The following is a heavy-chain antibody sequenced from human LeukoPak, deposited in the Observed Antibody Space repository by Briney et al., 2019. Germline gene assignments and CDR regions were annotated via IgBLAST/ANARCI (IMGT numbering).Heavy chain of an antibody. CDR2: ISTSGSII. CDR1: GFTFSDYY. D-gene: IGHD6-13*01. J-gene: IGHJ4*02. CDR3: AKDRYSSSSYGADY. Sequence: GGSLRLSCAASGFTFSDYYMSWIRQAPGKGLEWVSYISTSGSIIYYADSVKGRFTISRDNAKNSLYLKMNSLTAEATAVYYCAKDRYSSSSYGADYWGQGALVTVSS. V-gene: IGHV3-11*01.